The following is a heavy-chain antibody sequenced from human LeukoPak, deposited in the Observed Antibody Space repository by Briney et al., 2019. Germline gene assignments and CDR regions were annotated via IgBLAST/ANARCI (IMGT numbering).Heavy chain of an antibody. Sequence: GGSLRLSCAASGFTFSSYAMSWVRQAPGKGLEWVSAISGSGGSTYYADSVKGRFTISRDNSKNTLYLQMNSLRAEDTAVYYCANTIAAAGTVYYYGMDVWGQGTTVTVSS. J-gene: IGHJ6*02. D-gene: IGHD6-13*01. V-gene: IGHV3-23*01. CDR3: ANTIAAAGTVYYYGMDV. CDR1: GFTFSSYA. CDR2: ISGSGGST.